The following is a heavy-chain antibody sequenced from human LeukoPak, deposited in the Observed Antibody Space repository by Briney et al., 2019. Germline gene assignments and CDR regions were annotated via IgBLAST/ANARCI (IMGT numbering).Heavy chain of an antibody. J-gene: IGHJ4*02. CDR1: GGSISSGDYY. Sequence: SQTLSLTCTVSGGSISSGDYYWSWIRQPPGKGLEWIGYIYYSGSTYYNPSLKSRVTISVDTSKNQFSLKLNSVTAADTAVYYCARDNLYSYCSSTSCQYYFDYWGQGTLVTVSS. CDR3: ARDNLYSYCSSTSCQYYFDY. V-gene: IGHV4-30-4*01. CDR2: IYYSGST. D-gene: IGHD2-2*01.